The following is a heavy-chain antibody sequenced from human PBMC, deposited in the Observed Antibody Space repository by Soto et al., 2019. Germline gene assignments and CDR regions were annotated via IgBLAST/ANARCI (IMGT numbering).Heavy chain of an antibody. V-gene: IGHV3-11*01. D-gene: IGHD5-18*01. CDR1: GFTFSDYY. CDR3: ASVEMVTRGFDY. CDR2: ISSSGSTI. J-gene: IGHJ4*02. Sequence: GESLKISCAASGFTFSDYYMSWIRQAPGKGLEWVSYISSSGSTIYYADSVKGRFTISRDNAKNSLYLQMNSLRAEDTAVYYCASVEMVTRGFDYWGQGTLVTVSS.